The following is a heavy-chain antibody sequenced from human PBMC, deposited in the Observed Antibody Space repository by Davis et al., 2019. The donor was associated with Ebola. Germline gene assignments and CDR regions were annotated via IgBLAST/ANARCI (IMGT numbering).Heavy chain of an antibody. J-gene: IGHJ3*02. D-gene: IGHD2-21*01. CDR2: IHLGGSA. Sequence: PSETLSLTCTVSGVSITTYFWSWIRQPPRQGLEWVGYIHLGGSANSNPSLQSQVTFSIDTSKSQLYLKLTSVTAADTAVYYCVWDTRPCGGDCYDDTFDMWGQGTMVIVSS. V-gene: IGHV4-59*12. CDR3: VWDTRPCGGDCYDDTFDM. CDR1: GVSITTYF.